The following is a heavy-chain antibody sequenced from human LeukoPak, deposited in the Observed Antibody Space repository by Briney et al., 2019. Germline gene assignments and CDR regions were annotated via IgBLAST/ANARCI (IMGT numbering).Heavy chain of an antibody. CDR2: INSDGSST. Sequence: GRSLRLSCEASGFTFSRYWMHWVRQAPGKGLVWVSRINSDGSSTNYADSVKGRFTISRDNAKNTLYLQMNSLRVEDTAVYYCASSSGGFNWFDPWGQGTLVTVSS. J-gene: IGHJ5*02. D-gene: IGHD3-22*01. V-gene: IGHV3-74*01. CDR1: GFTFSRYW. CDR3: ASSSGGFNWFDP.